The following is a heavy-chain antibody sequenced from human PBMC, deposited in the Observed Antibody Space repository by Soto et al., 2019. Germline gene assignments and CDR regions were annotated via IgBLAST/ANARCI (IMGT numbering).Heavy chain of an antibody. D-gene: IGHD1-1*01. CDR3: ARDRSDDLNSFDAFDI. Sequence: LPDTKPLTCSFCGFSVSIGSHSLSLPRQAPGKGLEWIAYIYHSGSTDYNPSLKSRVSIPVDLSKNQFSLRLGSVTAADTAVYYCARDRSDDLNSFDAFDIWGQGKRVTVS. V-gene: IGHV4-61*01. J-gene: IGHJ3*02. CDR1: GFSVSIGSHS. CDR2: IYHSGST.